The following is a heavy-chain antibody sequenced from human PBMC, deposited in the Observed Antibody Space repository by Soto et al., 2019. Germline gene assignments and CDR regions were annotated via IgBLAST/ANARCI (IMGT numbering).Heavy chain of an antibody. D-gene: IGHD3-22*01. CDR2: ISSTATYT. J-gene: IGHJ4*02. CDR3: ARARLVVEGRFDY. CDR1: GFSFSDYY. Sequence: GGSLRLSCAVSGFSFSDYYMSWIRQAPWKGLEWLSYISSTATYTNYADSVRGRFSISRDSAKNSLYLDMNGLRAEDTAVYYCARARLVVEGRFDYWGQGTLVTVSS. V-gene: IGHV3-11*06.